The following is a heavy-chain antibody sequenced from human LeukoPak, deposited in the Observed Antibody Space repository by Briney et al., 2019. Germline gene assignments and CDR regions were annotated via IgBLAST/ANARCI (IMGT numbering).Heavy chain of an antibody. CDR1: GFAFSDYY. CDR3: VQMVGSSWYFDS. Sequence: GGSLRLSCAASGFAFSDYYMICIRQAPGEGLDWVSYISSSGSIKYYADSVKGRFTISRDNTKNSLYLQMNSLRAEDTAVYYCVQMVGSSWYFDSWGQGALVTVSS. J-gene: IGHJ4*02. V-gene: IGHV3-11*04. CDR2: ISSSGSIK. D-gene: IGHD6-13*01.